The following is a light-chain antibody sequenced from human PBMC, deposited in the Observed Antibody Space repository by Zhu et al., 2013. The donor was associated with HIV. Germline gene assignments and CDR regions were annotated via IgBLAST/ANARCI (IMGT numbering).Light chain of an antibody. CDR1: SSNIGNNY. J-gene: IGLJ1*01. Sequence: QSALTQPRSVSGSPGQSVTISCXGSSSNIGNNYVSWYQQLPGTAPKLLIYDNNERPSGIPDRFSGSKSGTSATLGITGLQTGDEADYYCGTWDSRLTAYVFGSGTKVTVL. CDR2: DNN. CDR3: GTWDSRLTAYV. V-gene: IGLV1-51*01.